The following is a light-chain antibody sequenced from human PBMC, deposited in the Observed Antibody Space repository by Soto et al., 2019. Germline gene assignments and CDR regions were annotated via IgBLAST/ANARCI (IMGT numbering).Light chain of an antibody. Sequence: IQMTQSTPSLSASVGDRVTITCRASETIYRYLNWYQQKPGKAPSLLISDASTLQGGVPSRFSGSGSGTDFTLSISSLQSEDFATYYCQQSYKTQHTFGQGTKVEI. V-gene: IGKV1-39*01. CDR1: ETIYRY. CDR2: DAS. CDR3: QQSYKTQHT. J-gene: IGKJ2*01.